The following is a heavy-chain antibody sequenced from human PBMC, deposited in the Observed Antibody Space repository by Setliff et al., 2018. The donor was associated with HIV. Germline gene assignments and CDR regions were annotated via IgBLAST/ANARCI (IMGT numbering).Heavy chain of an antibody. J-gene: IGHJ4*02. CDR2: IYYSGNP. CDR1: GGSISSGYYY. CDR3: ARRSPSDY. V-gene: IGHV4-31*03. Sequence: SETLSLTCTVSGGSISSGYYYWSWIRQHPGKGLEWIGYIYYSGNPFYNPSLRSRVTISLDTSKNQFSLKLSSVTAADTAVYYCARRSPSDYWGQGTLVTVSS.